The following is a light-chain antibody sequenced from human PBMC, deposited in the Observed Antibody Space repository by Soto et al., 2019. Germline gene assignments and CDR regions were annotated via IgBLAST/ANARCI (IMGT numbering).Light chain of an antibody. CDR2: GAS. Sequence: EIVMTQSPATLSVSPGERATLSCRASQSVSSNLACYQQKPGQAPRLLIYGASTRATGIPARFSGSGSGTEFTLTISSLQSEDFALYYCQQYNNWPPYTFGQGTKLEIK. V-gene: IGKV3-15*01. CDR3: QQYNNWPPYT. CDR1: QSVSSN. J-gene: IGKJ2*01.